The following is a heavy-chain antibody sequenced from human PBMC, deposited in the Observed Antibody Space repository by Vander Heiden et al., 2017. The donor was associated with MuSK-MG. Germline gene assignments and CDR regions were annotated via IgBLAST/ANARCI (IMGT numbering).Heavy chain of an antibody. D-gene: IGHD2-2*01. Sequence: QVQLVQSGAEVKKPGSSVKVSCKASGGTFSSYAISWVRQAPGQVLEWMGGIISIFGTANYAQKFQGRVTITADESTSTAYMELSSLRSEDTAVYYCASYHCSSTSCYGDAAFDIWGQGTMVTVSS. J-gene: IGHJ3*02. CDR3: ASYHCSSTSCYGDAAFDI. CDR2: IISIFGTA. CDR1: GGTFSSYA. V-gene: IGHV1-69*01.